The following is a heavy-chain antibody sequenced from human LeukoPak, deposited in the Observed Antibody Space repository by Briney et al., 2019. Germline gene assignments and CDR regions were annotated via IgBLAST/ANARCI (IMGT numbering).Heavy chain of an antibody. V-gene: IGHV3-30*18. CDR1: GFTSSSYG. CDR3: AKDQAAMGNYYYYGMDV. D-gene: IGHD5-18*01. J-gene: IGHJ6*04. CDR2: ISYDGSNK. Sequence: PGRSLRLSCAASGFTSSSYGMHWVRQAPGKGLEWVAVISYDGSNKYYADSVKGRFTISRDNSKNTLYLQMNSLRAEDTAVYYCAKDQAAMGNYYYYGMDVWGKGTTVTVSS.